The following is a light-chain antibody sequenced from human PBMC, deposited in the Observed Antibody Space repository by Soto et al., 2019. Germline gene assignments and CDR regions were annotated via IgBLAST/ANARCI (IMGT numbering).Light chain of an antibody. J-gene: IGLJ2*01. CDR3: CSYAGSSIVI. V-gene: IGLV2-23*01. Sequence: QSVLPQPASVSGSPGQSITISCTGTSSDVGNYILVSWYHHHPGKAPKLMIYEGSKRPSGVSNRFSGSKSGNTAALTITGLQDEDEADYYCCSYAGSSIVIFGGGTKLTVL. CDR2: EGS. CDR1: SSDVGNYIL.